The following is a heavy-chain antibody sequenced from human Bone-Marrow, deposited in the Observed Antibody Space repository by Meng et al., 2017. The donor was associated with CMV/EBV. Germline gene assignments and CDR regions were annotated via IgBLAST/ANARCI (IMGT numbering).Heavy chain of an antibody. Sequence: GESLKISCAVSGFTFTTYTIVWVRQAPGKGLEWVAYIISTTSYIYYADSVQGRFTVSRDNAQHSLYLQWNSLRAEDTAVYFCARFRTSVYYSGYWGQGTLVTVSS. CDR2: IISTTSYI. J-gene: IGHJ4*02. CDR3: ARFRTSVYYSGY. CDR1: GFTFTTYT. D-gene: IGHD3-22*01. V-gene: IGHV3-21*01.